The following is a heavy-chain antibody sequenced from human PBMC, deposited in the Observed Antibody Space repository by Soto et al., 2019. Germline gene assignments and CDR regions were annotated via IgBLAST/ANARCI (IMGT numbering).Heavy chain of an antibody. D-gene: IGHD3-10*02. V-gene: IGHV1-3*01. CDR3: ARDSGVRGPSGDLDY. Sequence: ASVKVSCKASGFIFNSHVVHWVRQAPGQRLEWMGWVTGGNGDTKYSQKFQGRVTITRDISATTAYMELSRLTSEDKAIYYCARDSGVRGPSGDLDYWGQGTLVTVSS. J-gene: IGHJ4*02. CDR1: GFIFNSHV. CDR2: VTGGNGDT.